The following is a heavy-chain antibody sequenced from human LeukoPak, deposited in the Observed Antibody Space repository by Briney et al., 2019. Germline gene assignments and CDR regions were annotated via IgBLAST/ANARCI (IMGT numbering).Heavy chain of an antibody. D-gene: IGHD6-25*01. CDR3: ARDLASGS. J-gene: IGHJ4*02. Sequence: GGSLRLSCAASGFNFNNAWMNWVRQAPGKGLEWVSSISSSSSYIYYADSVKGRFTISRDNAKNSLYLQMNSLRAEDTAVYYCARDLASGSWGQGTLVTVSS. V-gene: IGHV3-21*01. CDR2: ISSSSSYI. CDR1: GFNFNNAW.